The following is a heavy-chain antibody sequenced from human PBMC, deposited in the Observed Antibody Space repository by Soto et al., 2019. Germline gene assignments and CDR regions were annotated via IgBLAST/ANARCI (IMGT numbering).Heavy chain of an antibody. CDR1: GDSISSNNNY. CDR3: ARGRGYSYGLDP. D-gene: IGHD5-18*01. V-gene: IGHV4-30-4*01. CDR2: ISYSGTT. J-gene: IGHJ5*02. Sequence: PSETLSLTCAVSGDSISSNNNYWSWIRQPPGEGLEWIGFISYSGTTSYSPSLKSRVAISLDTSKNQFSLSLSSVTAADTAVYYCARGRGYSYGLDPWGQGTLVPVSS.